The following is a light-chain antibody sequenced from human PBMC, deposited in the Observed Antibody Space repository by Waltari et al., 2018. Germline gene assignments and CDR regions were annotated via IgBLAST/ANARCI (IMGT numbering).Light chain of an antibody. CDR2: AAS. V-gene: IGKV1-NL1*01. CDR1: QCISNA. CDR3: QQYYSTPYT. Sequence: DIQMTQSPSSLSASVVDRVTITCMASQCISNALAWYQQKPGKAPELLLYAASRLESGGPSRFSGSGSGTDYTLTISSLQPEDFATYYCQQYYSTPYTFGQGTKLEIK. J-gene: IGKJ2*01.